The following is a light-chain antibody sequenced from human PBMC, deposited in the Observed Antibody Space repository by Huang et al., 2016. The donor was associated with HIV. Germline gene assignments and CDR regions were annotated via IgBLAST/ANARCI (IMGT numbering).Light chain of an antibody. J-gene: IGKJ4*01. CDR2: QFS. Sequence: DIVLTQTPLSSPVTLGQPASLSCSSSQSLAHSDGNTYLSWLQKRPGQPPRLLIYQFSKRFSGVPDRFRGSGAGTDFTLKISGVEAEDVAIYYCMQATQFPLTFGGGTKVEIK. CDR3: MQATQFPLT. CDR1: QSLAHSDGNTY. V-gene: IGKV2-24*01.